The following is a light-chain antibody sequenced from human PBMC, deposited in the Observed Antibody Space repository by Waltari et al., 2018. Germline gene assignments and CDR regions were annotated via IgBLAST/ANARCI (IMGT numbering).Light chain of an antibody. CDR1: QSVSSN. CDR2: GAS. Sequence: EVVMTQSPATLSVSPGERATLSCRASQSVSSNLAWYQHKPGQAPRLLIYGASTRATGIPARFSGSGSGTEFTLTISSLQSEDFAAYYCQQYNNWPPWTFGPGTTVEIE. J-gene: IGKJ1*01. CDR3: QQYNNWPPWT. V-gene: IGKV3-15*01.